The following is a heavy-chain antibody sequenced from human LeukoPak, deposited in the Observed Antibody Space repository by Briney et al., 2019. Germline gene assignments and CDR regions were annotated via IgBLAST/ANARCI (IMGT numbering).Heavy chain of an antibody. CDR3: ARDGAWNDPTGDY. J-gene: IGHJ4*02. CDR1: GGSISSGDYY. CDR2: IYYSGST. Sequence: SGTLSLTCTVSGGSISSGDYYWSWIRQPPGKGLEWIGYIYYSGSTYYNPSLKSRVTISVDTSKNQFSLKLSSVTAADTAVYYCARDGAWNDPTGDYWGQGTLVTVSS. V-gene: IGHV4-30-4*01. D-gene: IGHD1-1*01.